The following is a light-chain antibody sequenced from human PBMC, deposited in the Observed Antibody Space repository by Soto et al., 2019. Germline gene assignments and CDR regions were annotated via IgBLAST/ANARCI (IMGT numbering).Light chain of an antibody. J-gene: IGLJ7*01. CDR2: SNH. CDR1: SSSIGSNV. CDR3: AAWDDSLNGVV. Sequence: QSVLTQPPSASGTPGQRVTISCSGGSSSIGSNVVNWYQQLPGTAPKLLIYSNHQRPSGVPDRFSGSKSGTSASLAISGLQSEDEADYYCAAWDDSLNGVVFGGGTQLTVL. V-gene: IGLV1-44*01.